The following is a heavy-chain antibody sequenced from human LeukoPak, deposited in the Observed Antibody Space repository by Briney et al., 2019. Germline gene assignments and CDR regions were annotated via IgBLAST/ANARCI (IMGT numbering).Heavy chain of an antibody. CDR1: GGTFSSYA. CDR3: ARTNINWNDV. J-gene: IGHJ5*02. V-gene: IGHV1-69*05. D-gene: IGHD2-8*01. Sequence: SSVKVSSKASGGTFSSYAISWVRQAPGQGLEWMGRIIPIFGTANYAQKFQGRVTITTDESTSTAYMELSSLRSEDTAVYYCARTNINWNDVWGQGTLVTVSS. CDR2: IIPIFGTA.